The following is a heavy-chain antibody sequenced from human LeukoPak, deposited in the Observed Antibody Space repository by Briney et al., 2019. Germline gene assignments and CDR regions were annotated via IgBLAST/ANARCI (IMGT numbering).Heavy chain of an antibody. CDR3: ARDDSSGPTGTPFDP. CDR2: ISAYNGNT. Sequence: ASVKVSCKASGYTFTSYGISWVRQAPGQGLEWMGWISAYNGNTNYAQKLQGRVTMTTDTSTSTAYMELRSLRSDDTAAYYCARDDSSGPTGTPFDPWGQGTLVTVSS. V-gene: IGHV1-18*01. D-gene: IGHD3-22*01. J-gene: IGHJ5*02. CDR1: GYTFTSYG.